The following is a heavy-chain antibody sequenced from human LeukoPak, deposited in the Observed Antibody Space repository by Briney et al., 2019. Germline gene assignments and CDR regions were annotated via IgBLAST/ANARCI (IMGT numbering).Heavy chain of an antibody. V-gene: IGHV3-23*01. D-gene: IGHD3-22*01. Sequence: GRSLRLSCAASGFTFSSYAMSWVRQAPGKGLEWVSAISGGGGSTYYADSVKGRFTISRDNSNNTLYLQMNSLRAEDTAVYYCARRSYYYDSSGPSDYWGQGTLVTVSS. CDR1: GFTFSSYA. J-gene: IGHJ4*02. CDR2: ISGGGGST. CDR3: ARRSYYYDSSGPSDY.